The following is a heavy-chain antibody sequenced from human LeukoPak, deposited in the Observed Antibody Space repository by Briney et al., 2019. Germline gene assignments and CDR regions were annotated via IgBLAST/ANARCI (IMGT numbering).Heavy chain of an antibody. V-gene: IGHV3-30*18. CDR1: GFTFSSYG. D-gene: IGHD3-22*01. Sequence: GGSLRLSCAASGFTFSSYGMHWVRQAPGKGLEWVAVISYNGSNKYYADSVKGRFTISRDNSKNTLYLQMNSLRAEDTAAYYCAKDRYYYDSSGYPHEPWGQGTLVTVSS. CDR3: AKDRYYYDSSGYPHEP. J-gene: IGHJ5*02. CDR2: ISYNGSNK.